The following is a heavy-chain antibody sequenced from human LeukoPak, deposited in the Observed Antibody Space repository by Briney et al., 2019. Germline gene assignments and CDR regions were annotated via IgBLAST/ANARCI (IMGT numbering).Heavy chain of an antibody. V-gene: IGHV3-30-3*01. CDR2: ISYDGSNK. D-gene: IGHD2-2*01. CDR3: ARLYCSSTSCSNSAFDI. Sequence: GRSLRLSCAASGFTFSSYAMHWVRQAPGKGLEWVAVISYDGSNKYYADSVKGRFTISRDNSKNTLYLQMNSLRAEDTAVYYCARLYCSSTSCSNSAFDIWGQGTMVTVS. CDR1: GFTFSSYA. J-gene: IGHJ3*02.